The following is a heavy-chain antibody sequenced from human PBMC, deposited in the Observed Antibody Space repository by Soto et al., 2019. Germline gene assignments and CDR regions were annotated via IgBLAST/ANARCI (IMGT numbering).Heavy chain of an antibody. Sequence: SETLSLTCAVYGGSFSGYYWSWIRQPPGKGLEWIGEINHSDSTKYNPSLKSRVTISEDTSKNQLSLKLSSVTAADTAVYYCARLYGSRGPFDYWGQGTLVTVSS. J-gene: IGHJ4*02. V-gene: IGHV4-34*01. CDR3: ARLYGSRGPFDY. D-gene: IGHD6-13*01. CDR1: GGSFSGYY. CDR2: INHSDST.